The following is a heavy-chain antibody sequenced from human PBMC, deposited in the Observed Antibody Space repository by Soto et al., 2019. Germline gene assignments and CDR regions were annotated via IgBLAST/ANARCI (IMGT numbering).Heavy chain of an antibody. J-gene: IGHJ4*02. CDR3: ARGVRGRKIFDY. V-gene: IGHV4-39*07. CDR1: GGSIRSSDYY. CDR2: INSGGSA. Sequence: SETLSLTCTVSGGSIRSSDYYWGWIRQPPGEGLEWIGNINSGGSAYYYPSLRTRVTISIDTSKNQFSLKLSSVTAADTAVYSCARGVRGRKIFDYWGQGALVTVS. D-gene: IGHD3-10*01.